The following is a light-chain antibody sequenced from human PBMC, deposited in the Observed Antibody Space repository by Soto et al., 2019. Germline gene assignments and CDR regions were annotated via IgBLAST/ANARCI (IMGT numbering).Light chain of an antibody. CDR3: QQRGIWPPIT. Sequence: EVVLTQSPATLSLSPGERATLSCRASQSVANYIACYQKRPGQSPRLLIYDSSNRATGIPARFTGSGSGTDFTLTISSLETEDFAVYYCQQRGIWPPITFGGGTKVEIK. CDR1: QSVANY. V-gene: IGKV3-11*01. J-gene: IGKJ4*01. CDR2: DSS.